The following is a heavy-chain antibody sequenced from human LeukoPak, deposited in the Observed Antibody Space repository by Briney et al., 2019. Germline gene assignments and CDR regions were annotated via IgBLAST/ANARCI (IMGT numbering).Heavy chain of an antibody. D-gene: IGHD3-22*01. CDR2: IYYSGST. CDR3: ARDRYYYDSSGRADDAFDI. CDR1: GGSISSYY. Sequence: SETLSLTCTASGGSISSYYWSWIRQPPGKGLEWIGYIYYSGSTNYNPSLKSRVTISVDTSKNQFSLKLSSVTAADTAVYYCARDRYYYDSSGRADDAFDIWGQGTMVTVSS. V-gene: IGHV4-59*01. J-gene: IGHJ3*02.